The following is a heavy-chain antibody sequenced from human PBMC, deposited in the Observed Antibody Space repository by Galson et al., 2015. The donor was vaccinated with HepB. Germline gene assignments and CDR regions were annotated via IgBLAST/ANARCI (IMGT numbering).Heavy chain of an antibody. V-gene: IGHV3-33*01. Sequence: SLRLSCAASGFTFSSYGMHWVRQAPGKGLEWVAVIWYDGSNKYYADSVKGRFTISRDNSKNSLYLQMNSLRAEDRAVYYCARGCPSSGCLGYWGQGTLVTVSS. CDR1: GFTFSSYG. D-gene: IGHD6-19*01. J-gene: IGHJ4*02. CDR3: ARGCPSSGCLGY. CDR2: IWYDGSNK.